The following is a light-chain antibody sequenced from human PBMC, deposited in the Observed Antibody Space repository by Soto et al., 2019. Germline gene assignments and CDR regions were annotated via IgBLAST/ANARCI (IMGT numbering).Light chain of an antibody. CDR3: SSYTSTSTLV. V-gene: IGLV2-14*01. CDR1: SSDVGGYNY. Sequence: QSVLTQAAAVSGSPGQSITMSCTGTSSDVGGYNYISWYQQHPGKAPKLMIYEVSNRPSGVSNRFSGSKSGNTASLTISGLQAEDEADYYCSSYTSTSTLVFGGGTKVTVL. CDR2: EVS. J-gene: IGLJ2*01.